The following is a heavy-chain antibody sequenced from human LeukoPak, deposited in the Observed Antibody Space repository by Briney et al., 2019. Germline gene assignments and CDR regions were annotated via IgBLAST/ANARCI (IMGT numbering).Heavy chain of an antibody. CDR2: ISGSGGST. Sequence: PGGSLRLSCAASGFTFSSYAMSWVRQAPGKGLEWVSAISGSGGSTYYADSVKGRVTISRDNSKNTLYLQMNSLRAEDTAVYYCAKKEADYYDSSGYGGEYFDYWGQGTLVTVSS. V-gene: IGHV3-23*01. CDR1: GFTFSSYA. D-gene: IGHD3-22*01. J-gene: IGHJ4*02. CDR3: AKKEADYYDSSGYGGEYFDY.